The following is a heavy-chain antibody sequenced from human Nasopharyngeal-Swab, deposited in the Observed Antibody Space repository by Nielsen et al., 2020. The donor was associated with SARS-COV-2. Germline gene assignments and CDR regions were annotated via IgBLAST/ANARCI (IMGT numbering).Heavy chain of an antibody. CDR3: ARGLVDVNMMLVVIGFSYWLDS. V-gene: IGHV4-34*01. D-gene: IGHD3-22*01. J-gene: IGHJ5*01. CDR1: CWSFTDYY. Sequence: SETLSLTCAVSCWSFTDYYWTWIRQPPGKGLEWIGEINHRGSTNYNPSLKSRVTISADTSKNQFSLNLSSVTAADTAVYYCARGLVDVNMMLVVIGFSYWLDSWGQGTLVTVSS. CDR2: INHRGST.